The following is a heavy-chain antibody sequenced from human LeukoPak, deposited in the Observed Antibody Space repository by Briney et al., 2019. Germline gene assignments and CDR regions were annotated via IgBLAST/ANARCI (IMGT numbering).Heavy chain of an antibody. CDR2: INHSGST. D-gene: IGHD6-19*01. V-gene: IGHV4-34*01. CDR3: ARHGGSGWHFDY. J-gene: IGHJ4*02. CDR1: GGSFSCYY. Sequence: SETLSLTCAVYGGSFSCYYWSWIRPPPGKGLEWIGEINHSGSTNYNPSLKSRVTISVDTSKNQLSLKLSSVTAADTAVYYCARHGGSGWHFDYWGQGTLVTVSS.